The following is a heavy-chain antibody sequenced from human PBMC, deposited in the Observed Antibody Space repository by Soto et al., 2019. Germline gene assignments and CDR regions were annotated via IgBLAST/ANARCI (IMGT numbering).Heavy chain of an antibody. CDR1: GFTFSSYG. V-gene: IGHV3-30*18. Sequence: QVQLVESGGVVDQPGRSRRLSCAASGFTFSSYGMHWVRQAPGKGLEWVAVISYDGSNKYYADSVKGRFTISRDNSKNTLYLQMNSLRAEDTAVYYCAKDPFGYSSGYYQRNWYFDLWGRGTLVTVSS. J-gene: IGHJ2*01. D-gene: IGHD3-22*01. CDR2: ISYDGSNK. CDR3: AKDPFGYSSGYYQRNWYFDL.